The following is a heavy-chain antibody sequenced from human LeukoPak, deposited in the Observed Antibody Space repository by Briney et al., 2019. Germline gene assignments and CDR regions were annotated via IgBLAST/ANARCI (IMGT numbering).Heavy chain of an antibody. J-gene: IGHJ4*02. V-gene: IGHV1-2*02. Sequence: ASVKVSCKASGYTFTDYYIHWVRQAPGLGLEWMGWINPDSGGTNYAQKFQGRVTMTKDTSISTAYMELSRLRSDDTAVYFCARAIAVVDYWGQGTLVTVSS. CDR3: ARAIAVVDY. CDR2: INPDSGGT. D-gene: IGHD6-19*01. CDR1: GYTFTDYY.